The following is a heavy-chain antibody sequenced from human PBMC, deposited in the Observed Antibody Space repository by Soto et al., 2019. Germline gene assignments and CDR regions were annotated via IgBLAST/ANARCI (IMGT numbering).Heavy chain of an antibody. D-gene: IGHD3-22*01. V-gene: IGHV4-28*01. CDR1: GSSISSSNW. CDR3: ARSAVAITSVGYFDY. CDR2: IYYSGST. J-gene: IGHJ4*02. Sequence: QVQLQEPGPGLVKPSDTLSLTCAVSGSSISSSNWWGWIRQPPGKGLEWIGYIYYSGSTYYNPSLKSRVTMSVDTSKIQFSLKLSSVTAVDTAVYYCARSAVAITSVGYFDYWGQGTLVTVSS.